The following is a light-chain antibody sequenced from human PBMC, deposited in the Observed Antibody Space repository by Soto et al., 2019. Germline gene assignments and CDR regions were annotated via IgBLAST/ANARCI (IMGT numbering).Light chain of an antibody. J-gene: IGKJ2*01. V-gene: IGKV3-15*01. CDR3: QHHNDWVKT. Sequence: EIVMTQSPATLSVSPGERATLSFRASQSVNNKLAWYQQKPGQTPRLLIYGASTRATGIPARFSGSGSGTEFNLTISSLQSEDFAVYYCQHHNDWVKTFGQGTKLEIK. CDR1: QSVNNK. CDR2: GAS.